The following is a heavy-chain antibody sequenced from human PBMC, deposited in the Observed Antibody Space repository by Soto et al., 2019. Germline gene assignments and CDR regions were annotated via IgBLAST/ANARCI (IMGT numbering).Heavy chain of an antibody. Sequence: QVQLQESGPGLVKPSQTLSLTCTVSGGSISSGNYYWSWIRQPPGKGLEWIGFISYSGSAYYNPSLKSRVTISVDTSKNQFSLNLSFVTAADTAVYCCATMGTPATGLYYFDYWAREPWSPSPQ. CDR3: ATMGTPATGLYYFDY. CDR2: ISYSGSA. D-gene: IGHD2-15*01. V-gene: IGHV4-30-4*01. CDR1: GGSISSGNYY. J-gene: IGHJ4*02.